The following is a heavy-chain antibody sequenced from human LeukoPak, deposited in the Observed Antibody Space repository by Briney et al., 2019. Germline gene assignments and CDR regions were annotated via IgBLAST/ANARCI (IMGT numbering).Heavy chain of an antibody. CDR3: ARDKTSYYYDSSGYFDY. J-gene: IGHJ4*02. Sequence: PGGSLRLSCAASGFTFSSYEMNWVRQPPGKGLEWVSYISSSGSTIYYADSVKGRFTISRDNAKNSLYLQMNSLRAEDTAVYYCARDKTSYYYDSSGYFDYWGQGTLVTVSS. CDR1: GFTFSSYE. D-gene: IGHD3-22*01. CDR2: ISSSGSTI. V-gene: IGHV3-48*03.